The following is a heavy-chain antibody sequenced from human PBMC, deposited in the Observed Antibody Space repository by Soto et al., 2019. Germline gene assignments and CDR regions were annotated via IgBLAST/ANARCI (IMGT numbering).Heavy chain of an antibody. CDR1: GFTFSTHA. Sequence: QVQLVESGGGVVQPGRSLRLSCAASGFTFSTHAMHWVRQAPGKGLECVAIVSYDGSNKYYADSVKGRFTISRDNSKNTVYLQMSGLTPEDRAFYYWARDQTGITTAGGGRDDRWGHGTLVTVSS. CDR2: VSYDGSNK. CDR3: ARDQTGITTAGGGRDDR. V-gene: IGHV3-30-3*01. D-gene: IGHD6-13*01. J-gene: IGHJ5*02.